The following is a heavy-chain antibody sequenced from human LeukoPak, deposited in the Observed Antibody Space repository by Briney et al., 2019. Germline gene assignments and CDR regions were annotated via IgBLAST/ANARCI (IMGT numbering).Heavy chain of an antibody. Sequence: GGSLRLSCAASGFTFSNYEMNWVRQAPGKGLEWISSISSSGTTIYYADSVKGRFTISRDNAKSTLYLQMNSLRAEDTAVYYCATWYAADHWGQGTLVTVSS. CDR2: ISSSGTTI. CDR1: GFTFSNYE. J-gene: IGHJ4*02. V-gene: IGHV3-48*03. D-gene: IGHD6-13*01. CDR3: ATWYAADH.